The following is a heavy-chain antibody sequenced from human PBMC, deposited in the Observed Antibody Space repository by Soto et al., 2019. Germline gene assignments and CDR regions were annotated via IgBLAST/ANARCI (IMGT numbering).Heavy chain of an antibody. CDR2: IIPIFGTA. CDR1: GGTFSSYA. V-gene: IGHV1-69*06. D-gene: IGHD3-22*01. J-gene: IGHJ3*02. CDR3: ARPFSYYYDSSGYPRNAFDI. Sequence: SVKVSCKASGGTFSSYAISWVRQAPGQGLEWMGGIIPIFGTANYAQKFQGRVTITADKSTSTAYMELSSLRSEDTAVYYCARPFSYYYDSSGYPRNAFDIWGQGTMVTVSS.